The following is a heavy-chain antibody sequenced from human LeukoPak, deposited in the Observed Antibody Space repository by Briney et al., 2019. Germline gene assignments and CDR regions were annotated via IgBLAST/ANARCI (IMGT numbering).Heavy chain of an antibody. D-gene: IGHD3-3*01. V-gene: IGHV4-59*08. CDR2: IYYSGST. J-gene: IGHJ4*02. CDR1: DGSISSYY. CDR3: ARGVVGGAVDY. Sequence: SATLSLTCTVSDGSISSYYWSWIRQPPGKGLEWIGYIYYSGSTNYNPSLKSRVTISVDTSKNQFSLKLSSVTAADTAVYYCARGVVGGAVDYWGQGTLVTVSS.